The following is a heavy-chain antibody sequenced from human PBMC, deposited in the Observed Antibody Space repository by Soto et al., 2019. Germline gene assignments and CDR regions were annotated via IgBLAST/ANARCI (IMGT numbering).Heavy chain of an antibody. J-gene: IGHJ4*02. CDR2: PIAMLGTP. Sequence: ASVKVSCKASGGTFGSHGIAWVRQAPGQGLEWMGGPIAMLGTPTYARKVQGRATITADESLTSSYLELRSLRSEDTAVYFCARGAMANFDYWGQGTVVTVSS. CDR1: GGTFGSHG. D-gene: IGHD5-18*01. CDR3: ARGAMANFDY. V-gene: IGHV1-69*13.